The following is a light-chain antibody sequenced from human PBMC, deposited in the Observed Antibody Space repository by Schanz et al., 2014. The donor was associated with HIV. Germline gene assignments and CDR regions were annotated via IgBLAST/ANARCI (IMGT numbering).Light chain of an antibody. Sequence: QSALTQPPSASGSPGQSVTISCTGTSSDVGDYDFVSWYQQHPGKAPKLLIYEVTKWLSGVPDRFSGSKSGNTASLTVSGLQAEDEADYFCQSYDSSVRGLVFGGGTKLTVL. J-gene: IGLJ3*02. CDR3: QSYDSSVRGLV. CDR2: EVT. CDR1: SSDVGDYDF. V-gene: IGLV2-8*01.